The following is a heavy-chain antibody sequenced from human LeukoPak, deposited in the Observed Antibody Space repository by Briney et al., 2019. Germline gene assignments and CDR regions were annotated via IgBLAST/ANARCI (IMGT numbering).Heavy chain of an antibody. CDR3: ASHYDILTGYYPH. V-gene: IGHV5-51*01. D-gene: IGHD3-9*01. CDR1: GYSFTSYW. Sequence: GESLKISCKGSGYSFTSYWIGWVRQMPGKGLEWMGIIYPGDSDTRYSPSFQGHVTISADKSISTAYLQWSSLKASDTAMYYCASHYDILTGYYPHWGQGTLVTVSS. CDR2: IYPGDSDT. J-gene: IGHJ1*01.